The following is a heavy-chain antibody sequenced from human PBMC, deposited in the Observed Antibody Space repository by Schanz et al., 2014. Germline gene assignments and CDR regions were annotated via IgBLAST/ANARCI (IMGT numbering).Heavy chain of an antibody. D-gene: IGHD3-22*01. CDR3: AKDISDTSGKDDY. Sequence: VQLVESGGGLVQPGGSLRLSCTASGITFSSHSFNWVRQAPGKGLEWVAILWHDGSKKYYADSVKGRFTVSRDNSKNTLFLQMNSLRVEDSAIYYCAKDISDTSGKDDYWGQGTLVTVSS. CDR2: LWHDGSKK. J-gene: IGHJ4*02. V-gene: IGHV3-33*06. CDR1: GITFSSHS.